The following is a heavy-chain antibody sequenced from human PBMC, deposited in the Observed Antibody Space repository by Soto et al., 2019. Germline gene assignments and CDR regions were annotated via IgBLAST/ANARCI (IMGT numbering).Heavy chain of an antibody. CDR3: ARDRYCGGDCSYDAFDI. CDR1: GGSISSYY. CDR2: IYYSGST. Sequence: SETLSLTCTVSGGSISSYYWSWIRQPPGKGLEWIGYIYYSGSTNYNPSLKSRVTISVDTSKNQFSLKLSSVTAADTAVYYCARDRYCGGDCSYDAFDIWGQGTMVTVS. J-gene: IGHJ3*02. V-gene: IGHV4-59*01. D-gene: IGHD2-21*02.